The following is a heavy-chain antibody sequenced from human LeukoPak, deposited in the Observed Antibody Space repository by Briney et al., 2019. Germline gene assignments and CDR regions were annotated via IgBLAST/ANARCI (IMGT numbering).Heavy chain of an antibody. CDR2: IRPNSGGT. J-gene: IGHJ6*02. Sequence: ASVKVSCKTSGYTFTGYYLHWVRQAPGQGLEWMGWIRPNSGGTKNAQKFQGRVTMTRDTSISTAYMELNRLTSDDTAVYYCARDGYNFNYYYGMDVWGQGTTVTVSS. CDR1: GYTFTGYY. V-gene: IGHV1-2*02. D-gene: IGHD5-24*01. CDR3: ARDGYNFNYYYGMDV.